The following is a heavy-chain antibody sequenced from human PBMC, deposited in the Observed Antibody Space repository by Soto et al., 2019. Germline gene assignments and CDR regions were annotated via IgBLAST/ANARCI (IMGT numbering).Heavy chain of an antibody. Sequence: SVKVSCKASGYPFTGYYMHWVRQAPGQGLEWMGWINPNSGGTNYAQKFQGWVTMTRDTSISTAYMELSRLRSDDTAVYYCARARYDYVWGTYRYGYYYYGMDVWGQGTTVTVAS. V-gene: IGHV1-2*04. J-gene: IGHJ6*01. CDR2: INPNSGGT. CDR1: GYPFTGYY. CDR3: ARARYDYVWGTYRYGYYYYGMDV. D-gene: IGHD3-16*02.